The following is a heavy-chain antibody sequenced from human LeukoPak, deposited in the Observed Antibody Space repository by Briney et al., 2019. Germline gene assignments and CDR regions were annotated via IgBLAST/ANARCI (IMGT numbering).Heavy chain of an antibody. CDR2: IYSGGST. CDR3: ARALVGAKIGDDAFDI. V-gene: IGHV3-53*01. Sequence: GGSLRLSCAASGFTVSSNYMSWVRQAPGKGLEWVSVIYSGGSTYYADSVKGRFTISRDNSKNTLNLQMNNLRAEDTTVYYCARALVGAKIGDDAFDIWGQGTMVTVSS. CDR1: GFTVSSNY. D-gene: IGHD1-26*01. J-gene: IGHJ3*02.